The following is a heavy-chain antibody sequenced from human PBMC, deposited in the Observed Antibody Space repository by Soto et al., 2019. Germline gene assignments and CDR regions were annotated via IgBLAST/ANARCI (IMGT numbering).Heavy chain of an antibody. Sequence: QVQLQQWGAGLLKPSETLSLTCAVYGGSFSGYFWSWIRQPPGKGLEWVGDINHDGESNYNPSFQSRVAISGDTSKNQVSLRLTSVTAADTAVYYCASGRALGSYYMRWDYWGQGTLVTASS. J-gene: IGHJ4*02. V-gene: IGHV4-34*01. CDR1: GGSFSGYF. CDR2: INHDGES. D-gene: IGHD3-10*01. CDR3: ASGRALGSYYMRWDY.